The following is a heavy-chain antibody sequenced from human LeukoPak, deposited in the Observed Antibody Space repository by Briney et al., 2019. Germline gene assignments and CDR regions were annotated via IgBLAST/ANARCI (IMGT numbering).Heavy chain of an antibody. J-gene: IGHJ4*02. Sequence: GGSLRLSCEASGFTFGSHAMYWVRQAPGKGLEWVAGIFGSGGSPHYADSVKGRFTISRDNPRNTVYLQINSLRDDDTAVYYCGKTTVGYSSGQRPAWPVDFWGQGTLVTVSS. CDR3: GKTTVGYSSGQRPAWPVDF. CDR2: IFGSGGSP. V-gene: IGHV3-23*01. CDR1: GFTFGSHA. D-gene: IGHD5-18*01.